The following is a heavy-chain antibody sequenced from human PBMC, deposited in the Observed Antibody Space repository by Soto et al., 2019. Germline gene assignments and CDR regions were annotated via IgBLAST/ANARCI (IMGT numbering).Heavy chain of an antibody. D-gene: IGHD3-10*01. Sequence: QVQLVQSGAEEKKPGASVKVSCKASGYTFTSYAMHSVRQAPGQRLEWMGWINAGNGNKKHSQKFQGRVTITRHTSAPTAYMELSSLTSEDTAVYYCARGGPPIDYWGQGTLVTVSS. CDR1: GYTFTSYA. CDR2: INAGNGNK. V-gene: IGHV1-3*05. CDR3: ARGGPPIDY. J-gene: IGHJ4*02.